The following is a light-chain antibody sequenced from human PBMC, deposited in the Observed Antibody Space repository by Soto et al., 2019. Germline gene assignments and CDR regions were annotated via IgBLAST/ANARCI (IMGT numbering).Light chain of an antibody. V-gene: IGKV3-15*01. J-gene: IGKJ1*01. Sequence: VMTQSPATLSVSPGERATLSCWASETVATNLAWYQQKPGQAPRLLISGASTRAAGISDRFRGSGSGTEFTLTISRLDPEDYAVYFCQQYDSIPPWTFGQGTRVEVK. CDR2: GAS. CDR3: QQYDSIPPWT. CDR1: ETVATN.